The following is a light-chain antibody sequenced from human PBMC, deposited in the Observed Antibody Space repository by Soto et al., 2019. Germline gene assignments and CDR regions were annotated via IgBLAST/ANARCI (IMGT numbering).Light chain of an antibody. Sequence: QPVLTQSPSASASLGASVKLTCTLSSGHSSYAIAWHQQQPEKGPRYLMKLNSDGSHSKGDGIPDRFSGSSSGAERYLTISSLQSEDEAEYYWKTWDTDLHAFGNGTKLTV. CDR3: KTWDTDLHA. J-gene: IGLJ1*01. CDR2: LNSDGSH. CDR1: SGHSSYA. V-gene: IGLV4-69*01.